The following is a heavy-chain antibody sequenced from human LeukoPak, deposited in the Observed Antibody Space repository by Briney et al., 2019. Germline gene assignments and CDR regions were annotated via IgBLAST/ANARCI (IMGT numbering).Heavy chain of an antibody. D-gene: IGHD1-26*01. CDR3: AGDLSGSYHTPFGY. V-gene: IGHV3-21*01. CDR1: GFIFSSYT. CDR2: FSSSGNYI. Sequence: PGGSLRLSCAASGFIFSSYTMNWVRQAPGKGLEWVSSFSSSGNYIYYTDSVKGRFTISRDNAKNSLYLQMNSLRAEDTAVYYCAGDLSGSYHTPFGYWGQGTLVTVSS. J-gene: IGHJ4*02.